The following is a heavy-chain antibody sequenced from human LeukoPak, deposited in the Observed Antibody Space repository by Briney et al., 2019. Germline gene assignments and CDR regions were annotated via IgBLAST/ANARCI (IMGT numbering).Heavy chain of an antibody. D-gene: IGHD3-10*01. CDR1: GGSISSYY. V-gene: IGHV4-59*12. CDR2: IYYSGST. J-gene: IGHJ4*02. Sequence: PSETLSLTCTVSGGSISSYYWSWIRQPPGKGLEWIGYIYYSGSTNYNPSLKSRVTISVDTSKNQFSLKLSSVTAADTAVYYCARGSGSYFPYYFDYWGQGTLVTVSS. CDR3: ARGSGSYFPYYFDY.